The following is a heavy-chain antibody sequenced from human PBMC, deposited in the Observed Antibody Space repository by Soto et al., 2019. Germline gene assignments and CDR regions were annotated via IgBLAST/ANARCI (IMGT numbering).Heavy chain of an antibody. CDR1: GDSVTSGSYY. V-gene: IGHV4-61*01. Sequence: SDTLSLTCNVSGDSVTSGSYYWSWIRQPPGKGLEWIGFIYYSGSSGSTNYSPSLQSRVTISVDTSKNQFSLKLSPVTDADTAVYYCASRHISMSLDYWGQGAQVTVSS. J-gene: IGHJ4*02. CDR3: ASRHISMSLDY. D-gene: IGHD2-21*01. CDR2: IYYSGSSGST.